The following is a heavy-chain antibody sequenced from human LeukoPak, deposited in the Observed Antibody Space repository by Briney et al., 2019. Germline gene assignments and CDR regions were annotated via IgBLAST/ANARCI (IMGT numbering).Heavy chain of an antibody. CDR1: GYTFTSYG. CDR3: ARDLLTSWSGYYYYGMDV. J-gene: IGHJ6*02. Sequence: GASVKVSCKASGYTFTSYGISWVRQAPGQELERMGWISAYNGNTNYAQKLQGRVTMTTDTSTSTAYVELGSLRSDDTAVYYCARDLLTSWSGYYYYGMDVWGQGTTVTVSS. CDR2: ISAYNGNT. D-gene: IGHD2-2*01. V-gene: IGHV1-18*01.